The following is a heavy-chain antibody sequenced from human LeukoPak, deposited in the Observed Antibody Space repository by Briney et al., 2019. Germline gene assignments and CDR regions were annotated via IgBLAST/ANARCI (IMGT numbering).Heavy chain of an antibody. D-gene: IGHD1-1*01. CDR3: ARGLEPYYYYYYMDV. Sequence: GASVKVFCKASGYTFTSYDINWVRQATGQGLEWMGWMKPNSGNTGYAQKFQGRVTITRNTSISTAYMELSSLRSEDTAVYYCARGLEPYYYYYYMDVWGKGTTVTISS. CDR1: GYTFTSYD. CDR2: MKPNSGNT. J-gene: IGHJ6*03. V-gene: IGHV1-8*01.